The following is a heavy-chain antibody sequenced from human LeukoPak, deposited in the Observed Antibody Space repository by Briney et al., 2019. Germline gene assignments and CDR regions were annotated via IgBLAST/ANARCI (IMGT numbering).Heavy chain of an antibody. Sequence: GGSLRLSCAASGFTFSAYGMHWVRLAPGKGLEWVANIKQDGSEKYYVDSVKGRFTISRDNAKNSLYLQMNSLRAEDTAVYYCARAYYYDSIEVWFDPWGQGTLVTVSS. J-gene: IGHJ5*02. CDR2: IKQDGSEK. V-gene: IGHV3-7*01. CDR3: ARAYYYDSIEVWFDP. D-gene: IGHD3-22*01. CDR1: GFTFSAYG.